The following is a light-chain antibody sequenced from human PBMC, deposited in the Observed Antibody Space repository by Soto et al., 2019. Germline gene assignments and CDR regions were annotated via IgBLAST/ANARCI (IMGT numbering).Light chain of an antibody. V-gene: IGKV3-15*01. Sequence: EIVMTQSPATLSVSPGERATLSYRASQSVSSKLAWYQHKPGQAPRLLIYDTSTRAAGIPARFTGSGSGTDFTLTISSLQSEDFAVYYCQQYNTWRSISFGQGTRLESK. J-gene: IGKJ5*01. CDR2: DTS. CDR3: QQYNTWRSIS. CDR1: QSVSSK.